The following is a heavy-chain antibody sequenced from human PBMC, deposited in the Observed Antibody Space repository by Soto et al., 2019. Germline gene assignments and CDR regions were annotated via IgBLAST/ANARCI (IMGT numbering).Heavy chain of an antibody. V-gene: IGHV4-4*07. CDR2: IYTSGST. J-gene: IGHJ5*02. D-gene: IGHD2-2*01. CDR1: GGSISSYY. CDR3: ARELVVPAAIDWFDP. Sequence: QVQPQESGPGLVKPSETLSLTCTVSGGSISSYYWSWIRQPAGKGLEWIGRIYTSGSTNYNPSLKSRVTMSVDTSKNQFSLKLSSVTAADTAVYYCARELVVPAAIDWFDPWGQGTLVTVSS.